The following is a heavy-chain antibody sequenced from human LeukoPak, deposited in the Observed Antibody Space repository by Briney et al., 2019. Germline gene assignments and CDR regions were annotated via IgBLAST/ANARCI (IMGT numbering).Heavy chain of an antibody. Sequence: KISCKGSGYSFATYWIGWVRQAPGQGLEWMGRIIPIFGTANYAQKFQGRVTITTDESTSTAYMELSSLRSEDTAVYYCAREGGTIFGVVISYYYYYMDVWGKGTTVTVSS. CDR2: IIPIFGTA. CDR3: AREGGTIFGVVISYYYYYMDV. V-gene: IGHV1-69*05. D-gene: IGHD3-3*01. J-gene: IGHJ6*03. CDR1: GYSFATYW.